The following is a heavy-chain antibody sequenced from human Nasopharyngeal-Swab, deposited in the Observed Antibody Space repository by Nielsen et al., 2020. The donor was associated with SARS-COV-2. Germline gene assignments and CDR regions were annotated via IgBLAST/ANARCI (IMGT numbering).Heavy chain of an antibody. Sequence: GGSLRLSCAASGFTFSSYEMNWVRQAPGKGLEWVSYISSSGSTIYYADSVKGRFTISRDNAKNSLYLQMNSLRAEDTAVYYCARDYGDYERMQYYYYYGMDVRGQGTTVTVSS. J-gene: IGHJ6*02. CDR1: GFTFSSYE. D-gene: IGHD4-17*01. V-gene: IGHV3-48*03. CDR2: ISSSGSTI. CDR3: ARDYGDYERMQYYYYYGMDV.